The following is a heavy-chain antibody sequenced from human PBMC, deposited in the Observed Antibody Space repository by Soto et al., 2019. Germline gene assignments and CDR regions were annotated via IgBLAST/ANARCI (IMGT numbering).Heavy chain of an antibody. D-gene: IGHD6-19*01. Sequence: EVQLVESGGGLVQPGGSLRLSCAASGFTFSNYSMNWVRQAPGKGLEWVSYISSDSTIYYADSVKGRFTISRENAKNSLYLQMNSLRAEDTAVYYCARETQWLNWFDPWGQGTLVTVSS. V-gene: IGHV3-48*01. CDR3: ARETQWLNWFDP. CDR2: ISSDSTI. CDR1: GFTFSNYS. J-gene: IGHJ5*02.